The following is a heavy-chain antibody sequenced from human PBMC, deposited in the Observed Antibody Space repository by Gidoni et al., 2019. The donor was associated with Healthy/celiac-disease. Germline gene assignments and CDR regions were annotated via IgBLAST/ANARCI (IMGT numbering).Heavy chain of an antibody. CDR1: CGSIRSSNW. D-gene: IGHD3-16*01. Sequence: QLQLPESCPGLVTPSGTLSLTCAVPCGSIRSSNWCSWVRQPPGKGLEWIGESYHSGSTNYNPSLKSRVTISVDKSKNQLSLKLSSGTAADTAVYYCARGDGLNWFDPWGQGTLVTVSS. CDR2: SYHSGST. CDR3: ARGDGLNWFDP. V-gene: IGHV4-4*02. J-gene: IGHJ5*02.